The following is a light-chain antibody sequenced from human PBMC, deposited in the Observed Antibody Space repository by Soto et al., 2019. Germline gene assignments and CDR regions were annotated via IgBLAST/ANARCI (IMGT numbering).Light chain of an antibody. CDR2: DAS. Sequence: DIHMTQSPSTVSASVGNRVSITCPASQSISSWLAWYQQKPGKAPKLLIYDASSLESGVPSRFSGSGSGTDFTLTISSLQPDDFATYYCQQYNSNPITFGQGTRLDIK. V-gene: IGKV1-5*01. CDR3: QQYNSNPIT. J-gene: IGKJ5*01. CDR1: QSISSW.